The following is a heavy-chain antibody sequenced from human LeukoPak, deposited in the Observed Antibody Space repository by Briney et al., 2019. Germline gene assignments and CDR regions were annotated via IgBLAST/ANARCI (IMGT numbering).Heavy chain of an antibody. V-gene: IGHV3-21*01. CDR2: INWSSDYI. J-gene: IGHJ6*03. D-gene: IGHD3-16*01. CDR3: AREGGHGDYFYYMDV. Sequence: GGSLRLSCAASGFTFRRYSMSWVRQAPGKGLEWVSTINWSSDYIYYADSVEGRFTISRDNAKNSMCLEMNSLRAEDTAVYFCAREGGHGDYFYYMDVWGKGTTVTVSS. CDR1: GFTFRRYS.